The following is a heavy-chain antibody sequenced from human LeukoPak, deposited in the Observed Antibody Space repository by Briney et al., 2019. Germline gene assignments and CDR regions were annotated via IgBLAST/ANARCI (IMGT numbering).Heavy chain of an antibody. D-gene: IGHD1-1*01. CDR1: GYTFTSYG. Sequence: ASVKVSCKASGYTFTSYGITWVRQAPGQGLEWMGWISVNNVNTNYAQKFQGRVTMTTDTSTDTAYMELRSLRSDDTAVYYCGRGTTGPTDYWGQGTLVTVSS. J-gene: IGHJ4*02. CDR3: GRGTTGPTDY. V-gene: IGHV1-18*01. CDR2: ISVNNVNT.